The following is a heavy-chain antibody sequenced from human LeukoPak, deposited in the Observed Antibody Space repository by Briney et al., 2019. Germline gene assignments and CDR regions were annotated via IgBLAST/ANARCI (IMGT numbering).Heavy chain of an antibody. CDR3: TTTPRGWPFYYYYYMDV. CDR2: INDSGGRT. D-gene: IGHD6-19*01. J-gene: IGHJ6*03. Sequence: GGSLRLSCAASGFTFSSYAMTWVRQAPGKGLEWVSSINDSGGRTYYADSVKGRCTISRDNSKNTLYLQMNSLKTEDTAVYYCTTTPRGWPFYYYYYMDVWGKGTTVTISS. V-gene: IGHV3-23*01. CDR1: GFTFSSYA.